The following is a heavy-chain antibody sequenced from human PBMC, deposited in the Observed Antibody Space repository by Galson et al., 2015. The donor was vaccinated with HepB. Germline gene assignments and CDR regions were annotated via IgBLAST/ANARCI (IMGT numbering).Heavy chain of an antibody. V-gene: IGHV3-30-3*01. D-gene: IGHD5-18*01. J-gene: IGHJ4*02. CDR3: ARPWIQLWEGSYYFDY. Sequence: SLRLSCAASGFTFSSYAMHWVRQAPGKGLEWVAVISYDGSNKYYADSVKGRFTISRDNSKNTLYLQINSLRAEDTAVYYCARPWIQLWEGSYYFDYWGQGTLVTVSS. CDR1: GFTFSSYA. CDR2: ISYDGSNK.